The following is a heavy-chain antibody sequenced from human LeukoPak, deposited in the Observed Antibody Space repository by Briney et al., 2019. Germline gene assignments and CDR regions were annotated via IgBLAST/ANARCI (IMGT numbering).Heavy chain of an antibody. J-gene: IGHJ3*02. CDR1: GSTFSSYA. Sequence: PGRSLRLSCAASGSTFSSYAMHWVRQAPGKGLEWVAVISYDGSNKYYADSVKGRFTISRDNSKNTLYLQMNSLRAEDTAVYYCAREGAEQAFDIRGQGTMVTVSS. V-gene: IGHV3-30-3*01. CDR3: AREGAEQAFDI. D-gene: IGHD1-26*01. CDR2: ISYDGSNK.